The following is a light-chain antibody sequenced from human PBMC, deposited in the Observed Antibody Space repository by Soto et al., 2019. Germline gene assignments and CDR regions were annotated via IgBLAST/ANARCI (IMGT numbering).Light chain of an antibody. Sequence: QSALTQPASVSGSPGQSITISCTGTSSDVGYYNNVSWYQQHPGKAPKLIIYEVSNRPSGVSNRFSGSKSGNTASLTITGLQAEDEADYYCSSYTSSSSLYVFGTGTQLTVL. CDR2: EVS. V-gene: IGLV2-14*01. CDR3: SSYTSSSSLYV. CDR1: SSDVGYYNN. J-gene: IGLJ1*01.